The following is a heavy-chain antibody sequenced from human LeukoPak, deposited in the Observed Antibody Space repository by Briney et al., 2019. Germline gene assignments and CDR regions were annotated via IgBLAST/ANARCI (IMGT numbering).Heavy chain of an antibody. CDR3: ARRGIVVVPAANLGDYYYYYYMDV. CDR1: GYSFTSYW. Sequence: AGESLKISCKGSGYSFTSYWIGWVRQMPGKGLEWMGIIYPGDSDTRYSPSFQGQVTISADKSISTAHLQWSSLKASDTAMYYCARRGIVVVPAANLGDYYYYYYMDVWGKGTTVTVSS. J-gene: IGHJ6*03. CDR2: IYPGDSDT. D-gene: IGHD2-2*01. V-gene: IGHV5-51*01.